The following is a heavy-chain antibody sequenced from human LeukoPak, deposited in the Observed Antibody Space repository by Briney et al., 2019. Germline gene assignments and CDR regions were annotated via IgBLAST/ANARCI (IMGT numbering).Heavy chain of an antibody. CDR1: GFTFSVYE. Sequence: PGGSLRLSCAASGFTFSVYEMNWVRQAPGKGLEWVSYISSSGSITYYADSVKGRFTISRDNAKNSLYLQMNSLRAEDTAVYSCAKGYYGSGSYGWFDYWGQGTLVTVSS. V-gene: IGHV3-48*03. CDR3: AKGYYGSGSYGWFDY. CDR2: ISSSGSIT. J-gene: IGHJ4*02. D-gene: IGHD3-10*01.